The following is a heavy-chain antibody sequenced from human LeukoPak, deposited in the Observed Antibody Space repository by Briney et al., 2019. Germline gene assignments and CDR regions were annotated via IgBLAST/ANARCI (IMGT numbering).Heavy chain of an antibody. CDR3: ARREYFDY. CDR1: GGSISSYY. Sequence: SETLSLTCTVSGGSISSYYWNWIRQPPGRGLEWIANIYYSGNTNYNPSLKSRVTISVDTSKNQFSLKLTSVTAADTAVYYCARREYFDYWGQGTLVTVSS. CDR2: IYYSGNT. J-gene: IGHJ4*02. V-gene: IGHV4-59*08.